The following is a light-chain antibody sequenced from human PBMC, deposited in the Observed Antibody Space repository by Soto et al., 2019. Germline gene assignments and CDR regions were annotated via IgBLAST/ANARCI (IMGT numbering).Light chain of an antibody. Sequence: QSALTQSPSASGSPVQSVTISCTGTSSDVGNYKYVSWYQQHPGKAPKLMIYEVSKRPSGVPDRFSGSKSGNTASLTVSGLQVEDKADYYCSSYAGSNLWVFGGGTKLTVL. J-gene: IGLJ3*02. CDR3: SSYAGSNLWV. V-gene: IGLV2-8*01. CDR1: SSDVGNYKY. CDR2: EVS.